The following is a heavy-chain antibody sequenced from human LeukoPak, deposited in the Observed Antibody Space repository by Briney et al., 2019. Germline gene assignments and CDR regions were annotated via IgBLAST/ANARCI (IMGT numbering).Heavy chain of an antibody. CDR1: GFTFSSYG. V-gene: IGHV3-30*18. CDR2: ISYDGSNK. D-gene: IGHD6-13*01. CDR3: AKDPGGSYSSSWFDY. Sequence: GGSLRLSCAASGFTFSSYGMHWVRQAPGKGLEWVAVISYDGSNKYYADSVKGRFTISRDNSKNTLYLQMNSLRAEDTAVYYCAKDPGGSYSSSWFDYWGQRTLVTVSS. J-gene: IGHJ4*02.